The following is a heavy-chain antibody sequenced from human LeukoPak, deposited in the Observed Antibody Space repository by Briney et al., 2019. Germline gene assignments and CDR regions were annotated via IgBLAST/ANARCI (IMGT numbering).Heavy chain of an antibody. CDR1: EFSASNYW. D-gene: IGHD3-3*01. J-gene: IGHJ4*02. Sequence: GGSLRLSCVVSEFSASNYWMSWVRQAPGKGLEWVGNINQDGSVKHYVDSVRGRFTISRDNARNSVYLQMSALRVEDTAVYYCTRDFVFWGQGSLVTASS. CDR2: INQDGSVK. CDR3: TRDFVF. V-gene: IGHV3-7*01.